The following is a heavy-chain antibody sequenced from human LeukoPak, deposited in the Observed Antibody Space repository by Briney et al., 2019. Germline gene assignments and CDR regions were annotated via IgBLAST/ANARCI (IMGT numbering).Heavy chain of an antibody. D-gene: IGHD3-10*01. CDR1: GFTFSSYE. CDR2: ISSSGSTI. J-gene: IGHJ5*02. V-gene: IGHV3-48*03. Sequence: GGSLRLSCAASGFTFSSYEMNWVRQAPGKGLEWVSYISSSGSTIYHADSVKGRFTISRDNAKNSLYLQMPSLRAEHTAIYYCARGRRITMIRGRTWFDPWGQGTLVTVSS. CDR3: ARGRRITMIRGRTWFDP.